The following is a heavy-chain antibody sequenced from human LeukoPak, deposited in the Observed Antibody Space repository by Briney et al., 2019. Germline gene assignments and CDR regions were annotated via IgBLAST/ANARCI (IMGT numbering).Heavy chain of an antibody. CDR1: GYTFTGYY. V-gene: IGHV1-2*04. CDR2: INPNSGGT. CDR3: ARGDPQPNHYGMDV. Sequence: ASVKVSCKASGYTFTGYYMHWVRQAPGQGLEWMGWINPNSGGTNYAQKFQGWVTMTRDTSISTAYMELSGLRSDDTAVYYCARGDPQPNHYGMDVWGQGTTVTVSS. J-gene: IGHJ6*02. D-gene: IGHD2-2*01.